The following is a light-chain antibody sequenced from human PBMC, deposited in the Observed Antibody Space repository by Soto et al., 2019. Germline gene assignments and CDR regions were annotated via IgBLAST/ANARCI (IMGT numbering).Light chain of an antibody. CDR3: QQSYRTPWT. CDR1: QVMRNV. CDR2: STS. V-gene: IGKV1-6*01. J-gene: IGKJ1*01. Sequence: AIKMTQSPWSLSAFVGDVVTITCRTSQVMRNVVGWYQQHRGKAPILLIYSTSSLQSGVPSRFSGGSSATDFTLTISSLQPEDSATYYCQQSYRTPWTFGQGTKVDIK.